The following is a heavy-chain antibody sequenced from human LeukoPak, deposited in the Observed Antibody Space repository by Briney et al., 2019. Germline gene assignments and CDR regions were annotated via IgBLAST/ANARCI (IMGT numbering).Heavy chain of an antibody. J-gene: IGHJ4*02. V-gene: IGHV1-18*01. CDR3: ARADPRLYSSGWSTFDY. Sequence: GASVKVSCKASGYTFTSYGISWVRQAPGQGLEWMGWISAYNGNTNYAQKLQGRVTITADKSTSTAYMELSSLRSEDTAVYYCARADPRLYSSGWSTFDYWGQGTLVTVSS. CDR2: ISAYNGNT. D-gene: IGHD6-19*01. CDR1: GYTFTSYG.